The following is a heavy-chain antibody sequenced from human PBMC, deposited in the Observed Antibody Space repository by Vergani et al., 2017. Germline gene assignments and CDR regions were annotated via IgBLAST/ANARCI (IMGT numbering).Heavy chain of an antibody. Sequence: QLQLVESGGGVVQPGRSLRLSCAASGFTFSSYGMHWVRQAPGKGLEWVAVISYDGSNKYYADSVKGRFTISRDNSKNTLYLQMNSLRAEDTAVYYCAKDLRYSSSSKADAFDIWGQGTMVTVSS. CDR1: GFTFSSYG. CDR2: ISYDGSNK. V-gene: IGHV3-30*18. CDR3: AKDLRYSSSSKADAFDI. D-gene: IGHD6-13*01. J-gene: IGHJ3*02.